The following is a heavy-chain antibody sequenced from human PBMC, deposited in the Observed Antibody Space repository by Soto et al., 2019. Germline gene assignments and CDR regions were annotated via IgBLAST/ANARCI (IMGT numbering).Heavy chain of an antibody. J-gene: IGHJ1*01. D-gene: IGHD4-4*01. CDR2: ISGSGGST. CDR1: GFTFSSYA. CDR3: AKDRIGTVTTPTAEYFQH. V-gene: IGHV3-23*01. Sequence: GGSLRLSCAASGFTFSSYAMSWVRQAPGKGLEWVSAISGSGGSTYYADSVKGRFTISRDNSKNTLYLQMNSLRAEDTAVYYCAKDRIGTVTTPTAEYFQHWGQGTLVTVSS.